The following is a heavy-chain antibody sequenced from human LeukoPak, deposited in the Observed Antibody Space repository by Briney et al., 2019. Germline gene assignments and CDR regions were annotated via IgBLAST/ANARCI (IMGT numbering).Heavy chain of an antibody. CDR2: INPSGGST. D-gene: IGHD3-9*01. CDR3: ARGDILTGYYNVEAFDI. V-gene: IGHV1-46*01. CDR1: GYTFTSYY. Sequence: ASVKVSCKASGYTFTSYYMHWVRQAPGQGLEWMGIINPSGGSTSYAQKFQGRVTMTRDTSTSTVYMELSSLRSEDTAVYYCARGDILTGYYNVEAFDIWGQGTMVTVSS. J-gene: IGHJ3*02.